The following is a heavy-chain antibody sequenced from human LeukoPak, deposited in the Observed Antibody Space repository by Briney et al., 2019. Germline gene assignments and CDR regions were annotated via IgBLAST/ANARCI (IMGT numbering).Heavy chain of an antibody. D-gene: IGHD6-13*01. J-gene: IGHJ4*02. V-gene: IGHV1-2*02. CDR2: INPNTGGT. CDR1: GYTFTGYY. Sequence: VASVKVSCKASGYTFTGYYMHWVRQAPGQGLEWMGWINPNTGGTIYAQNFQGRVTMTRDTSFSTAYMELSRLRSDDTAIYYCASLIAAAGTNVYWGQGTLVTVSS. CDR3: ASLIAAAGTNVY.